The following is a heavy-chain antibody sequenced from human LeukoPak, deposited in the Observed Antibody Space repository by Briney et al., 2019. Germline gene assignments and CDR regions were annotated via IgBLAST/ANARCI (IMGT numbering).Heavy chain of an antibody. J-gene: IGHJ4*02. D-gene: IGHD5-18*01. CDR1: GGSISSYY. CDR2: IYYSGST. CDR3: AMNGYGETFDY. Sequence: SETLSLTCTVSGGSISSYYWSWIRQPPGKGLEWIGYIYYSGSTNYNPSLKSRVTISVDTSKNQFSLKLSSVTAADTAVYYCAMNGYGETFDYWGQGTLVTVSS. V-gene: IGHV4-59*01.